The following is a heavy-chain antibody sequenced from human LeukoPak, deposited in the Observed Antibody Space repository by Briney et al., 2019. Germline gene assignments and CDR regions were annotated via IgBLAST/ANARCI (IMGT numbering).Heavy chain of an antibody. V-gene: IGHV3-48*03. CDR3: ARDSSGAFDH. CDR1: GFTFSSYE. CDR2: ISSSGSTI. J-gene: IGHJ4*02. D-gene: IGHD3-10*01. Sequence: GGSLRLSCAASGFTFSSYEMNWVRQAPGKGLEWVSYISSSGSTIYYADSVKGRFTISRDNAKNSLYLQMNSLRAEDTAVYYCARDSSGAFDHWGQGTLVTVSS.